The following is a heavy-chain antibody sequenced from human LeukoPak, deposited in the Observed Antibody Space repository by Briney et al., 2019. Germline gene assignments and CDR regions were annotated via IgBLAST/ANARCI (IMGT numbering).Heavy chain of an antibody. CDR2: INTDGSST. V-gene: IGHV3-74*01. CDR1: GFTFSSYW. CDR3: ARDTSSWDLFDY. Sequence: GGSLRLSCAASGFTFSSYWMHWVRQAPGKGLVWVSRINTDGSSTSYADSVKGRFTISRDSAKNTLYLQLNSLRAEDTAVYYCARDTSSWDLFDYWGQGTLVTVSS. J-gene: IGHJ4*02. D-gene: IGHD2-15*01.